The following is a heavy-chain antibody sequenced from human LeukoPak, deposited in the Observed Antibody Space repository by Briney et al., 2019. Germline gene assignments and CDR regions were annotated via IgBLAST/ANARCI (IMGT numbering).Heavy chain of an antibody. D-gene: IGHD3-22*01. CDR1: GFTFSSYA. CDR3: ARDPNYYDSSGYSSWYFDY. Sequence: PGGSLRLSCAASGFTFSSYAMHWVRQAPGKGLEWVGVISYDGSNKYYADSVKGRFTISRDNSKNTLYLQMNSLRAEDTAVYYCARDPNYYDSSGYSSWYFDYWGQGTLVTVSS. CDR2: ISYDGSNK. V-gene: IGHV3-30-3*01. J-gene: IGHJ4*02.